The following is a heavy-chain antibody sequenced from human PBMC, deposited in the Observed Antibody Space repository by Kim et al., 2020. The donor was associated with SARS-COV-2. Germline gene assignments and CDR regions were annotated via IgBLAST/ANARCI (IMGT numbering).Heavy chain of an antibody. CDR3: ARASQSDSSREYYFDF. Sequence: SETLSLTCTVSGGSISSGGYRWSWIRQHPGKGLEWIGYIFYSGIIYYNPSLKSRVTISVDTSKNQVSLKLSSVTAADTAVYYCARASQSDSSREYYFDF. V-gene: IGHV4-31*03. D-gene: IGHD3-10*01. CDR2: IFYSGII. J-gene: IGHJ4*01. CDR1: GGSISSGGYR.